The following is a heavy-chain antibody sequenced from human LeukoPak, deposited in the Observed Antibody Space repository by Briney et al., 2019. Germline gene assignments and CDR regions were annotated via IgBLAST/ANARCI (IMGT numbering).Heavy chain of an antibody. D-gene: IGHD5-24*01. CDR3: VRAGWLQSKRIQHWYFDL. J-gene: IGHJ2*01. Sequence: SETLSLTCTVSGGSISSYYWSWIRQPPGKGLEWIGYIYYSGSTNYNPSLKSRVTISVDTSKNQFSLKLSSVTAADTAVYYRVRAGWLQSKRIQHWYFDLWGRGTLVTVSS. V-gene: IGHV4-59*01. CDR2: IYYSGST. CDR1: GGSISSYY.